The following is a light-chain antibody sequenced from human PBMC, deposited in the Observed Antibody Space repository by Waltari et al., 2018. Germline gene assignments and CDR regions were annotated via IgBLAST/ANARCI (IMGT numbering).Light chain of an antibody. Sequence: QSALTQPRSVSGSPGQSVTISCTGTSSDVGGYNYVSWYQQHPGKPPKLMIYYVSKRPSGVPDRFSGSKSGNTASLTISGLQAEDEADYYCCSYGGTYSWVFGGGTKLTVL. J-gene: IGLJ3*02. V-gene: IGLV2-11*01. CDR2: YVS. CDR3: CSYGGTYSWV. CDR1: SSDVGGYNY.